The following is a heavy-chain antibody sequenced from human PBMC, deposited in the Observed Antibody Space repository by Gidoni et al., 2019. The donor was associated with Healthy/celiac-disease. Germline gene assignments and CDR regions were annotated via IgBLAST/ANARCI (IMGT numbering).Heavy chain of an antibody. D-gene: IGHD3-10*01. Sequence: QVQLQESGPGLVKPSENLSLTCTVSGYSISSGYYWGWIRQPPGKGLEWSGSIYHSRSTYYNPSLKSRVTISVDTSKTQFSLKLSSVTAADTAVYYCVRDDDYGPFDYWGQGTLVTVSS. CDR1: GYSISSGYY. CDR2: IYHSRST. CDR3: VRDDDYGPFDY. V-gene: IGHV4-38-2*02. J-gene: IGHJ4*02.